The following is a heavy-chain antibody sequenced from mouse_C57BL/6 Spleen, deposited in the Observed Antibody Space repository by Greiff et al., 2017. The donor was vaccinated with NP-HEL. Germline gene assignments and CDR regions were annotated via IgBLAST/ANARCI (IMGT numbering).Heavy chain of an antibody. CDR3: ARNRVYYYGSPYSYYFDY. V-gene: IGHV2-2*01. CDR1: GFSLTYYG. CDR2: IWSGGST. D-gene: IGHD1-1*01. Sequence: VKLEESGPGLVQPSQSLSITCTVSGFSLTYYGVHWVRQSPGKGLEWLGVIWSGGSTDYKAAFISRLSISQDNSKIQVFFKMNSLQADDTAIYYCARNRVYYYGSPYSYYFDYWGQGTTLTVSS. J-gene: IGHJ2*01.